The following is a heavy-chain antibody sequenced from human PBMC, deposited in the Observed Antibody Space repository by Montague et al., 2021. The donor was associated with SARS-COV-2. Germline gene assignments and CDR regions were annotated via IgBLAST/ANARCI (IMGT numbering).Heavy chain of an antibody. J-gene: IGHJ6*03. V-gene: IGHV4-34*01. CDR1: GGSFNGYY. Sequence: SETLSLTCAVYGGSFNGYYWNWIRQPPGKGLEWIGEISDIGSTTYNPSLESRLTTSVDRTKNQFSLQLNSVTPEDTAVYYCARDVRGLRLVWNYYYYYMDIWGKGTTVTVSS. CDR3: ARDVRGLRLVWNYYYYYMDI. D-gene: IGHD6-19*01. CDR2: ISDIGST.